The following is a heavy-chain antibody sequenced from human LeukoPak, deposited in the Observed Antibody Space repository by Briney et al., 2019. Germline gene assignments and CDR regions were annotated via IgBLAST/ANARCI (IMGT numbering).Heavy chain of an antibody. Sequence: KTSETLSLTCTVSGGSISSYYWSWIRQPPGKGLEWIGYIYYSGSTNYNPSLKSRVTISVDTSKNQFSLKLSSVTAADTAVYYCARDDYGDPTYYYGMDVWGQGTTVTVSS. J-gene: IGHJ6*02. D-gene: IGHD4-17*01. CDR1: GGSISSYY. CDR2: IYYSGST. CDR3: ARDDYGDPTYYYGMDV. V-gene: IGHV4-59*01.